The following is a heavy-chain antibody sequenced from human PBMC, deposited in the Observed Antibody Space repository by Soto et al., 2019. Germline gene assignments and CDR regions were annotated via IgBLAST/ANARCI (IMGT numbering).Heavy chain of an antibody. CDR3: ATEPSPYCSGGSCYSDY. J-gene: IGHJ4*02. D-gene: IGHD2-15*01. Sequence: QLQLQESGPGLVKPSETLSLTCTVSGGSISSSSYYWGWIRQPPGKGLEWIGSIYYSGSTYYNPSLTSRVTISVDTSKNQFSLKRSSVTAADTAVYYCATEPSPYCSGGSCYSDYWGQGTLVTVSS. CDR2: IYYSGST. V-gene: IGHV4-39*01. CDR1: GGSISSSSYY.